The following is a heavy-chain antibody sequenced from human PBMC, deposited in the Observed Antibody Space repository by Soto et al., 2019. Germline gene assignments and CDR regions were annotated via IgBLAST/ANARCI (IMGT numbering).Heavy chain of an antibody. J-gene: IGHJ6*02. CDR2: IYHSGST. CDR3: ARADYSTGLTDV. D-gene: IGHD6-19*01. V-gene: IGHV4-30-2*01. Sequence: SETLSLTCAVSGGSISSGGYSWSWIRQPPGKGLEWIGYIYHSGSTYYNPSLKSRVTISVDRSKNQFSLKLSSVTAADTAVYYCARADYSTGLTDVWGQGTTVTVSS. CDR1: GGSISSGGYS.